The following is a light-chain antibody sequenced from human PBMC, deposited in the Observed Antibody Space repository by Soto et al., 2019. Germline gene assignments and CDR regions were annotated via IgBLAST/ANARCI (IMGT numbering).Light chain of an antibody. V-gene: IGKV3-20*01. Sequence: EIVLTQSPGTLSLSPGERATLSCRASQSVSSSYFAWYQQKPGQAPRLLIYGASSRATGTPDRCSGSGSRKDFTLTISILEPEYFVVYYCQQDGSSPRTFGQGTKVDIK. J-gene: IGKJ1*01. CDR1: QSVSSSY. CDR3: QQDGSSPRT. CDR2: GAS.